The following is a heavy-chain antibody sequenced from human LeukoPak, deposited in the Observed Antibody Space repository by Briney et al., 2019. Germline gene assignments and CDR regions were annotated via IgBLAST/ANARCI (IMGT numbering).Heavy chain of an antibody. J-gene: IGHJ4*02. D-gene: IGHD6-19*01. CDR1: GYTFTSYG. CDR2: ISAYNGNT. Sequence: ASVKVSCKASGYTFTSYGISWVRQAPGQGLEWMGWISAYNGNTNYAQKLQGRVTMTTDTSTSTACMELRSLRSDDTAVYYCARITAAVAACDYWGQGTLVTVSS. V-gene: IGHV1-18*01. CDR3: ARITAAVAACDY.